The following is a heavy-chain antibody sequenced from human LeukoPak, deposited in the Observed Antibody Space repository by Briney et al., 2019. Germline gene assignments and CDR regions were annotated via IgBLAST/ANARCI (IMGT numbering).Heavy chain of an antibody. J-gene: IGHJ4*02. CDR1: GFTFSSYE. CDR2: ISSSGSTI. Sequence: GGSLRLSCAASGFTFSSYEMNWVRQAPGKGLEWVSYISSSGSTIYYADSVKGRFTISRDNSKNTLYLQMNSLRAEDTALYYCARGSHRWATTNENFDYWGQGTLVTVSS. CDR3: ARGSHRWATTNENFDY. V-gene: IGHV3-48*03. D-gene: IGHD1-1*01.